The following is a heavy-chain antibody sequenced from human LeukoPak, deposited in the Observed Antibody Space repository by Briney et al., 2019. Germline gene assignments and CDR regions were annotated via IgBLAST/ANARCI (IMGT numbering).Heavy chain of an antibody. CDR1: GGSFSRGDYS. Sequence: ASETQSLTCTVSGGSFSRGDYSWSWIRQPPGKGLEWIGYIYYSGSTYYNPSLKSRVTISVDTSKNQFSLKLSSVTAADTAVYYCASRFWSGYLFDYWGQGTLVTVSS. V-gene: IGHV4-30-4*08. J-gene: IGHJ4*02. CDR2: IYYSGST. CDR3: ASRFWSGYLFDY. D-gene: IGHD3-3*01.